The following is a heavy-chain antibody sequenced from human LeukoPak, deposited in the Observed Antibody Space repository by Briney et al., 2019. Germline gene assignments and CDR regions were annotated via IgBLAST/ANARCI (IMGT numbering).Heavy chain of an antibody. CDR1: GYSFTSYW. CDR3: ARQGELRRDFDY. J-gene: IGHJ4*02. CDR2: IYPGDSDT. D-gene: IGHD1-26*01. V-gene: IGHV5-51*01. Sequence: GESLKISCKGSGYSFTSYWIGWVRQMPGKGLELMGIIYPGDSDTRYSPSFQGQVTISADKSLCTAYLQWSSLKASDTAIYYCARQGELRRDFDYWGQGTVVTVSA.